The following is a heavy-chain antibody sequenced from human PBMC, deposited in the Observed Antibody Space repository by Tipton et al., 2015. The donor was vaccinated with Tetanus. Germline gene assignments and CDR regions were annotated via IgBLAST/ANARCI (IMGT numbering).Heavy chain of an antibody. CDR1: GFTFSSYA. CDR3: AKGGTIMIWNYYFDS. CDR2: ISGSGGST. Sequence: SLRLSCAASGFTFSSYAMSWVRQAPGKGLEWVSGISGSGGSTYYADSVKGRFTISRDNSKNTLYLQMNSLRAEDTAVYYCAKGGTIMIWNYYFDSWGQGTLVTGSS. J-gene: IGHJ4*02. V-gene: IGHV3-23*01. D-gene: IGHD3-16*01.